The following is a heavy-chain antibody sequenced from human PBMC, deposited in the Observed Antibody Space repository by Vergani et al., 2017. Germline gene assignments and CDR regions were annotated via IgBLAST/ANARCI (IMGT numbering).Heavy chain of an antibody. Sequence: QVQLVESGGGVVQPGRSLRLSCAASGFTFSSYAMHWVRQAPGKGLEWVAVISYDGSNKYYADSVKGRFTISRDNSKNTLYLQMNSLRAEDTAVYYCARDWSVPADFWSGHNWFDPWGQGTLVTVSS. CDR2: ISYDGSNK. V-gene: IGHV3-30*01. D-gene: IGHD3-3*01. J-gene: IGHJ5*02. CDR3: ARDWSVPADFWSGHNWFDP. CDR1: GFTFSSYA.